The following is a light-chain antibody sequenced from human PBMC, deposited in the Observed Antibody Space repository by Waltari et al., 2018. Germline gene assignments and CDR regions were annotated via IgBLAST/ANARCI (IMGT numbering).Light chain of an antibody. CDR2: DAS. Sequence: IVLTQSPATLSFSPRERATLSCRASQSVNNSLAWFQQKPCQAHRLLTYDASNRATGIPARFGGSGSGTDFILTSSSLEPEDFAVYYCQHFNNWPWTFGQGTKVEIK. J-gene: IGKJ1*01. V-gene: IGKV3-11*01. CDR1: QSVNNS. CDR3: QHFNNWPWT.